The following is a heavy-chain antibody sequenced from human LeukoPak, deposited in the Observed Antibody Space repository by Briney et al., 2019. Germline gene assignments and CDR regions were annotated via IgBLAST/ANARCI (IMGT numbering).Heavy chain of an antibody. V-gene: IGHV4-39*01. D-gene: IGHD3-10*01. CDR1: GGSISSSSYY. CDR3: ARHRRSDGSGSSYFDY. Sequence: SETLSLTCTVSGGSISSSSYYWGWIRQPPGKGLEWIGSIYYSGSTYYNPSLKSRVTISVDTSKNQFSLKLSSVTAADTAVYYCARHRRSDGSGSSYFDYWGQGTLVTVSS. J-gene: IGHJ4*02. CDR2: IYYSGST.